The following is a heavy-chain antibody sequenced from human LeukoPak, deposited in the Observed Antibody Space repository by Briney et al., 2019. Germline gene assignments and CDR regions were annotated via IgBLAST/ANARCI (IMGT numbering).Heavy chain of an antibody. D-gene: IGHD5-18*01. V-gene: IGHV4-39*01. CDR3: ARHTTMIRRPYNWFDP. CDR2: IYYSGST. CDR1: GGSISSSTSYY. J-gene: IGHJ5*02. Sequence: PSETLSLTCTVSGGSISSSTSYYWGWVRQPPGKGLEWIGSIYYSGSTYCNPSLKSRVAISVDTSKNQFSLKLSPVTAADTAVYYCARHTTMIRRPYNWFDPWGQGTLVTVSS.